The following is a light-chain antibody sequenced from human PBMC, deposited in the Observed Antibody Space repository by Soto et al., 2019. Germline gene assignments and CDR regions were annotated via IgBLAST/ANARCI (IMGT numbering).Light chain of an antibody. V-gene: IGLV2-14*01. CDR2: GVN. J-gene: IGLJ1*01. CDR3: NSYTGSRTYV. CDR1: SSDVGGYNY. Sequence: QSALTQPASVSGSPGQSVTISCTGTSSDVGGYNYVSWYQQHPGKAPKLIIHGVNSRPSGVPNRFSGSKSANTASLTISGPQAEDEADYYCNSYTGSRTYVFGAGTKLTVL.